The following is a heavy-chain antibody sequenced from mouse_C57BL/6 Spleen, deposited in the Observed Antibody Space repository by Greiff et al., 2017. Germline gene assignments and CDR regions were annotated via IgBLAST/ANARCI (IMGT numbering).Heavy chain of an antibody. CDR3: ARGNYYYAMDY. D-gene: IGHD1-1*01. Sequence: QVQLQQSGPELVKPGASVKLSCKASGYTFTSYAINWVKQRPGQGLEWIGWIYPRDGSTKYNEKFKGKATLTVDTSSSSAYMELHSLTSEDSAVYFCARGNYYYAMDYWGQGTSVTVAS. CDR2: IYPRDGST. CDR1: GYTFTSYA. V-gene: IGHV1-85*01. J-gene: IGHJ4*01.